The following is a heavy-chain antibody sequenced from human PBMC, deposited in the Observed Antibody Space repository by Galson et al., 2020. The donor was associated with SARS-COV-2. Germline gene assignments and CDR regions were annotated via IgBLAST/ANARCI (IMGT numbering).Heavy chain of an antibody. D-gene: IGHD2-2*01. Sequence: GESLKISCAASGFTFSSYAMHWVRQSPGKGLEWVAVIWYDGSNKYYADSVKGRFTVSRDNSNNTLYLQMNSLRADDTAVYSCAKGGYCSASSCYQWIGPWGQGTRVTVSS. CDR2: IWYDGSNK. CDR1: GFTFSSYA. J-gene: IGHJ5*02. V-gene: IGHV3-33*06. CDR3: AKGGYCSASSCYQWIGP.